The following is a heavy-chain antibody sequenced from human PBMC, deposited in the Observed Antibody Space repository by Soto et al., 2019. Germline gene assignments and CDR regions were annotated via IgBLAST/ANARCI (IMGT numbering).Heavy chain of an antibody. J-gene: IGHJ4*02. CDR1: GFTFSSYA. CDR2: ISYDGSNN. D-gene: IGHD2-21*02. V-gene: IGHV3-30-3*01. CDR3: ARYEQAHFVVVTATKAGAF. Sequence: GGSLRLSCAASGFTFSSYAMHWVRQAPGKGLEWVAVISYDGSNNYYADSVKGRFTISRDNSKNTLYLQMNSLRAEDTAVYYCARYEQAHFVVVTATKAGAFWGQGTLVTVSS.